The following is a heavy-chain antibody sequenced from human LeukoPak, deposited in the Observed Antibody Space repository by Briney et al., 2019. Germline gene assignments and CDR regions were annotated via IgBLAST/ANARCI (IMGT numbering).Heavy chain of an antibody. D-gene: IGHD4/OR15-4a*01. J-gene: IGHJ4*02. V-gene: IGHV3-20*04. CDR2: ITWNGGST. CDR1: GFTFSSYA. CDR3: VRVYGAYANALDY. Sequence: GGSLRLSCAASGFTFSSYAMSWVRQAPGKGLEWVSGITWNGGSTGYADSVKGRFTIPRDSAKNSLYLQMNSLRAEDTAVYYCVRVYGAYANALDYWGQGTLVAVSS.